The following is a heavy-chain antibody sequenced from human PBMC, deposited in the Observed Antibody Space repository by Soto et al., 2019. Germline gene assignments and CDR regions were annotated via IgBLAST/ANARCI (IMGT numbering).Heavy chain of an antibody. CDR3: ARVGYCSGFLFYPASCCMD. CDR1: GGSISSSDW. V-gene: IGHV4-4*03. D-gene: IGHD2-15*01. J-gene: IGHJ6*01. Sequence: PETLSLTYTGSGGSISSSDWWGWGRLSPGKGLEWLGQIYHSGSTNYNPPLRSRVTISVDKSKNQFSLKLSSVNAADTGVYYCARVGYCSGFLFYPASCCMD. CDR2: IYHSGST.